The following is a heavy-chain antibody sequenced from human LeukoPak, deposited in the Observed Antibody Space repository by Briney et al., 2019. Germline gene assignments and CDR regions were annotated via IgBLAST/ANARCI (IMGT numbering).Heavy chain of an antibody. CDR1: GYSFTNYW. Sequence: GESLKISCKGSGYSFTNYWIGWVRQTPGKGLEWMGIINPDDSEIKYSPSLQGQVTISADKSISTAYLQWSSLKASDTAMYYLSKPGGGKGMDVWGQGTTVTVSS. CDR3: SKPGGGKGMDV. V-gene: IGHV5-51*01. CDR2: INPDDSEI. J-gene: IGHJ6*02. D-gene: IGHD3-16*01.